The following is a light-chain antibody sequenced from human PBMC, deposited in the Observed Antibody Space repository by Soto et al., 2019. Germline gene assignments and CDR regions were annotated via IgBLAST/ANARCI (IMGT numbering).Light chain of an antibody. J-gene: IGLJ2*01. CDR2: EGS. V-gene: IGLV2-23*01. CDR1: SSDVGSYNL. CDR3: CSYAGSSTV. Sequence: QLVLTQPASVSGSPGQSITISCTGTSSDVGSYNLVSWYQQHPGKAPKVMIYEGSNRPSGVSNRFSGSKSGNTASLTISGLQAEDEADYFCCSYAGSSTVFGGGTKLIVL.